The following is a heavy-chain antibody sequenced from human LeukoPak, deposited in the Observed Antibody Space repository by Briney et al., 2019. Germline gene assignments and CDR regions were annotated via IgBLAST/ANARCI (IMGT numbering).Heavy chain of an antibody. J-gene: IGHJ4*02. CDR1: GYTFTGYY. V-gene: IGHV1-2*02. Sequence: GSVRVSCKASGYTFTGYYMQWVRQAPGQGLERRGWINPNSGGTNYAQKFQGRVTMTRDTSISTAYMELSRLRSDDTAVYYCARDRLPIVVVPAAIDYWGQGTLVTVSS. CDR2: INPNSGGT. D-gene: IGHD2-2*02. CDR3: ARDRLPIVVVPAAIDY.